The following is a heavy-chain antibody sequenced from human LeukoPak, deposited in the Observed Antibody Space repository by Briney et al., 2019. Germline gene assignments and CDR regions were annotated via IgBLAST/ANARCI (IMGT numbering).Heavy chain of an antibody. J-gene: IGHJ6*02. V-gene: IGHV3-9*01. D-gene: IGHD6-13*01. CDR3: AKDIFSSSWPYYYYYYGMDV. CDR1: GFTFDDYA. CDR2: ISWNSGSI. Sequence: GRSLRLSCAASGFTFDDYAMHWVRQAPGKGLEWVSGISWNSGSIGYADSVKGRFTISRDNAKNSLYLQMNSLRAEDTALYYCAKDIFSSSWPYYYYYYGMDVWGQGTTVTVSS.